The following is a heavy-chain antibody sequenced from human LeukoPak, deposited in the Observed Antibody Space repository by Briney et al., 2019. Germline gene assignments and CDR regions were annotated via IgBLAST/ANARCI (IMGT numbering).Heavy chain of an antibody. CDR3: AKAGPTWDYYSGMDV. D-gene: IGHD1-1*01. J-gene: IGHJ6*02. V-gene: IGHV3-23*01. CDR1: GFTFSSYA. CDR2: ISGSGSRT. Sequence: GGSLRLSCAASGFTFSSYAMSWVRQAPGKGLEWVSGISGSGSRTYYADSVKGRFTISRDNSKNTLYLQMNSLRAEDTAVYYCAKAGPTWDYYSGMDVWGQGTTVTVSS.